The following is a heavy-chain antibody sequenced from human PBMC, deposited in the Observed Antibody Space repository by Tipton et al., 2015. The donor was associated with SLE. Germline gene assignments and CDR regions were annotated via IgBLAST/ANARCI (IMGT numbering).Heavy chain of an antibody. CDR3: ARVEYSSSWFLNWFDP. Sequence: TLSLTCTVSGDSIRSSRYYWGWIRQPPGKGLEWIGSIYYSGTTYYNPSLKSRVTISIDTSKNQFSLNLNSVTAADTAVYYCARVEYSSSWFLNWFDPWGQGTLVTVSS. CDR2: IYYSGTT. D-gene: IGHD6-13*01. CDR1: GDSIRSSRYY. V-gene: IGHV4-39*07. J-gene: IGHJ5*02.